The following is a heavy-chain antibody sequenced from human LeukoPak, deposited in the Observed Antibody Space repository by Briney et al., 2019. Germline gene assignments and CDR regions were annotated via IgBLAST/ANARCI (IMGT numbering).Heavy chain of an antibody. V-gene: IGHV3-11*01. D-gene: IGHD1-26*01. Sequence: GGSLRLSCAASGFTFSDYYMSWIRQAPGKGLEWVSYISSSGSTIYYADSVKGRFTISRDNAKNSLYLQMNSLRAEDTAVYYCARALHRIVGATTLRSGGFAYWGQGTLVTVSS. J-gene: IGHJ4*02. CDR1: GFTFSDYY. CDR3: ARALHRIVGATTLRSGGFAY. CDR2: ISSSGSTI.